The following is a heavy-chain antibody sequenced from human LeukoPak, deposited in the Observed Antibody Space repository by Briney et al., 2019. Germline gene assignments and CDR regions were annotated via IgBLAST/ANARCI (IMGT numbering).Heavy chain of an antibody. D-gene: IGHD3-10*01. CDR1: GGSFSGYY. V-gene: IGHV4-34*01. CDR3: AREAKGMVRGSPNWPYYMDV. Sequence: SETLSLTCAVYGGSFSGYYWSWIRQPPGKGLEWIGEINHSGSTNYNPSLKSRVTISVGTSKNQFSLKLSSVTAADTAVYYCAREAKGMVRGSPNWPYYMDVWGKGTTVTVSS. J-gene: IGHJ6*03. CDR2: INHSGST.